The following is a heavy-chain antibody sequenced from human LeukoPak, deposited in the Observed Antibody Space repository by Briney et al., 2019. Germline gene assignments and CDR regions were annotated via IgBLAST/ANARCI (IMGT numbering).Heavy chain of an antibody. Sequence: PGGSLRLSCAASGFTFSSYWMHWVRQAPEKGLVWVSRINSDGSSTSYADSVKGRFTISRDNAKNTLYLQMNSLRAEDTAVYYCAREHDYSNHFDYWGQGTLVTVSS. CDR2: INSDGSST. D-gene: IGHD4-11*01. J-gene: IGHJ4*02. CDR3: AREHDYSNHFDY. V-gene: IGHV3-74*01. CDR1: GFTFSSYW.